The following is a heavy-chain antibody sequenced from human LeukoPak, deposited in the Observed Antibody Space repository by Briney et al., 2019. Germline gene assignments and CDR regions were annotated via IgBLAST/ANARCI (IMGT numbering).Heavy chain of an antibody. D-gene: IGHD3-10*01. CDR2: FDPEDGET. CDR1: GYTLTELS. Sequence: ASVKVSCKVSGYTLTELSMHWVRQAPGKGLEWMGGFDPEDGETIYAQKFQGRVTMTEDTSTDTAYMELSSLRSEDTAVYYCATASMVRGVMVNWGQGTLVTVSS. J-gene: IGHJ4*02. V-gene: IGHV1-24*01. CDR3: ATASMVRGVMVN.